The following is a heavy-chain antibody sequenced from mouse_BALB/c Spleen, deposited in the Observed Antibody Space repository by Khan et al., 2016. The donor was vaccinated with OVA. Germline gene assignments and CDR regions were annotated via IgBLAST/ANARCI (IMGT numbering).Heavy chain of an antibody. CDR3: ARAGWDVFAY. Sequence: QIQLVQSGPELVKPGASVKMSCKASGYTFTDYVMNWVKQRNGQGLEWIGQIYPGSDSTYYNETFKGKATLTADRSSSTAYLQLSNLTSEDSAVYFCARAGWDVFAYWGQGTLVTVSA. J-gene: IGHJ3*01. CDR1: GYTFTDYV. D-gene: IGHD4-1*01. CDR2: IYPGSDST. V-gene: IGHV1-77*01.